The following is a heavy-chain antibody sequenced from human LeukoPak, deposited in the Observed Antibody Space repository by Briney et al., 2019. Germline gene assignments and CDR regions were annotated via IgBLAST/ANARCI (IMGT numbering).Heavy chain of an antibody. CDR1: GFTFSSYW. Sequence: GGSLRLSCAASGFTFSSYWMSWVRQAPGKGVEWVANIKQDGSEKYYVDSVKGRFTISRDNAKNSLYLQMNSLRAEDTAVYYCARLDFWSGYYFDYWGQGTLVTVSS. D-gene: IGHD3-3*01. CDR3: ARLDFWSGYYFDY. CDR2: IKQDGSEK. V-gene: IGHV3-7*01. J-gene: IGHJ4*02.